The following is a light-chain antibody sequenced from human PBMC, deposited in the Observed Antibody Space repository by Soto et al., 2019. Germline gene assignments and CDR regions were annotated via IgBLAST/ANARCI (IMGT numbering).Light chain of an antibody. V-gene: IGLV2-14*01. CDR3: SSYTSSSTLV. Sequence: QSALTQPASVSGSPGQSITISCTGTSSDVGGYNYVSWYQQYPGKAPKLMIYEVSNRPSGVSNRFSGSKSVNTGSLTISGLQADDEADYYCSSYTSSSTLVFGTGTKVTVL. CDR1: SSDVGGYNY. CDR2: EVS. J-gene: IGLJ1*01.